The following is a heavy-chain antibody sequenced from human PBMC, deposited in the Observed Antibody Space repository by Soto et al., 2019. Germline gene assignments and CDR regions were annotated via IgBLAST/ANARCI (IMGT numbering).Heavy chain of an antibody. D-gene: IGHD3-10*01. Sequence: PSETLSLTCTVSGGSISSYYWIWIRQPPGKGLEWIGYIYHSGRTIYNPSLKSRVTISIDRSKDQFSLKLNSVTAADTAVYYCASDYTLRSYRFDYWGQGALVTVSS. CDR2: IYHSGRT. J-gene: IGHJ4*02. CDR1: GGSISSYY. V-gene: IGHV4-59*12. CDR3: ASDYTLRSYRFDY.